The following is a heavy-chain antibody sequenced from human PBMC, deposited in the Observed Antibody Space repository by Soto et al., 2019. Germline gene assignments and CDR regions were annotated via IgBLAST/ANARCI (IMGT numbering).Heavy chain of an antibody. Sequence: PGGSLRLSCAASGFSFSSRAMNWVRQAPGKGLEWVSVVTGSGATTNYADSVKGRFTISRDNSKNTLYLQMNSLRAEDTAVYFCAKAASNNWRIFDNWGQGTPVTVSS. CDR3: AKAASNNWRIFDN. J-gene: IGHJ4*02. CDR2: VTGSGATT. V-gene: IGHV3-23*01. CDR1: GFSFSSRA. D-gene: IGHD1-1*01.